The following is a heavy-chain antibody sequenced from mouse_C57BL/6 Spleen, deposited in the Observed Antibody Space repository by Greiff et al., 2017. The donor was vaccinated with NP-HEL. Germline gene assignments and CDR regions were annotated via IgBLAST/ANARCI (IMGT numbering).Heavy chain of an antibody. D-gene: IGHD1-1*01. V-gene: IGHV1-55*01. CDR1: GYTFTSYW. Sequence: QVQLQQPGAELVKPGASVKMSCKASGYTFTSYWITWVKQRPGQGLEWIGDIYPGSGSTNYNEKFKSKATLTVDTSSSTAYMQLSSLTSEDSAVYYCARSLVGTTVVVAPNWYFDVWGTGTTVTVSS. CDR3: ARSLVGTTVVVAPNWYFDV. CDR2: IYPGSGST. J-gene: IGHJ1*03.